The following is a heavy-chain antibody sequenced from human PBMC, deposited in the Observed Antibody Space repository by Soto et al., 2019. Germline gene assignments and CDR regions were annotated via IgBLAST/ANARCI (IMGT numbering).Heavy chain of an antibody. CDR3: ERDMDSYGIYYSDS. Sequence: GASGKVSCKPSGYTFTIYGSNCVRQAPGKGLEWMGWHSAYHSNTNDPQKLQGRLTMTTDTSPSTAYMGPRRLRSDDTDVYYCERDMDSYGIYYSDSRGQGTLVHVS. V-gene: IGHV1-18*01. J-gene: IGHJ4*02. CDR2: HSAYHSNT. D-gene: IGHD5-18*01. CDR1: GYTFTIYG.